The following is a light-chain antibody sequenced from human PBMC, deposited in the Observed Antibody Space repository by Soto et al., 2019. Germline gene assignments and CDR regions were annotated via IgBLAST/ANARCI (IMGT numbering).Light chain of an antibody. V-gene: IGLV1-40*01. CDR3: QSYDSSLSGVV. J-gene: IGLJ2*01. CDR1: SSNIGAGYD. CDR2: GNS. Sequence: QSVLTQPPSVSGAPGQRVTISCTGSSSNIGAGYDVHWYQQLPGTASKLLIYGNSNRPSGVPDRFSGSKSGTSASLAITGLQAEDEADYYCQSYDSSLSGVVFGRGTKLTVL.